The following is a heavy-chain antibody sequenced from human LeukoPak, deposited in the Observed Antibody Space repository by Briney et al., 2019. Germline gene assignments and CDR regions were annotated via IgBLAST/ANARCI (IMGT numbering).Heavy chain of an antibody. CDR3: ARLEVVPAAIRYYFDY. Sequence: SETLSLTCTVSGYSISSGYYWGWIRPPPGKGLEWIGSIYHSGSTYYNPSLKSRVTISVDTSKNQFSLKLSSVTAADTAVYYCARLEVVPAAIRYYFDYWGQGTLVTVSS. CDR2: IYHSGST. D-gene: IGHD2-2*02. CDR1: GYSISSGYY. V-gene: IGHV4-38-2*02. J-gene: IGHJ4*02.